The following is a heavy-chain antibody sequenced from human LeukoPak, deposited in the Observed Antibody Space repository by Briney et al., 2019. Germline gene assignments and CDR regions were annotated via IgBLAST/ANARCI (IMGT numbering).Heavy chain of an antibody. Sequence: PGGSLRLSCAASASTFSSSYMGWVRQAPGKGLEWVALMRHAGSVTYYVESVKGRFTISRDNSKNLLYLHMNSLIAEDTAVYYCDIYRGARWGQGTLVTVS. J-gene: IGHJ1*01. CDR2: MRHAGSVT. D-gene: IGHD3-16*02. CDR1: ASTFSSSY. CDR3: DIYRGAR. V-gene: IGHV3-7*01.